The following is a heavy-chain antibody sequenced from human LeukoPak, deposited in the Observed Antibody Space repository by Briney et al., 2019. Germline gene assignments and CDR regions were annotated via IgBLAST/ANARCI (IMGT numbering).Heavy chain of an antibody. D-gene: IGHD1-26*01. CDR2: ISSSSSYI. V-gene: IGHV3-21*01. J-gene: IGHJ4*02. CDR1: GFTFSDSG. Sequence: GGSLRLSCAASGFTFSDSGMNWVRQAPGKGLEWVSFISSSSSYIYFANSMRGRFTISRDNAKHLVYLQMNSLRAEDTGVYYCTRGHTLSAFDYWGQGTLVTVSS. CDR3: TRGHTLSAFDY.